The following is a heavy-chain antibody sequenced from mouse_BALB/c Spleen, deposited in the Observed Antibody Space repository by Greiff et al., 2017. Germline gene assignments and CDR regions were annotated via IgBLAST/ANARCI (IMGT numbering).Heavy chain of an antibody. V-gene: IGHV3-2*02. CDR2: ISYSGST. CDR1: GYSITSDYA. CDR3: AKDLSYAMDY. J-gene: IGHJ4*01. Sequence: QSGPGLVKPSQSLSLTCTVTGYSITSDYAWNWIRQFPGNKLEWMGYISYSGSTSYNPSLKSRISITRDTSKNQFFLQLNSVTTEDTATYYCAKDLSYAMDYWGQGTSVTVSS.